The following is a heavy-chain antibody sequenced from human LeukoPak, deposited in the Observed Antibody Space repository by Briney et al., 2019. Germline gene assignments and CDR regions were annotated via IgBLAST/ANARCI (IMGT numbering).Heavy chain of an antibody. Sequence: PSETLSLTCTVSGGSISSSSYYWSWIRLPPGKGLEWIGYIYYTGATYYNPSLKSRVTISLDTSKNQFSLKLSSVTAADAAVYYCASAGYSYGTGYYFDYWGQGALVTVSS. V-gene: IGHV4-61*01. D-gene: IGHD5-18*01. CDR3: ASAGYSYGTGYYFDY. CDR1: GGSISSSSYY. CDR2: IYYTGAT. J-gene: IGHJ4*02.